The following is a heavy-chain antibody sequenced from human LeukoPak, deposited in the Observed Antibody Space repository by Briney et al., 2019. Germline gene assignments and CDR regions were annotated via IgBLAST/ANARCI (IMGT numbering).Heavy chain of an antibody. J-gene: IGHJ4*02. V-gene: IGHV1-2*02. CDR1: GYTFTGYY. D-gene: IGHD5-24*01. CDR2: INPNSGGT. CDR3: ARGMATTPYYFDY. Sequence: ASVKVPYKASGYTFTGYYMHWVRQAPGQGLEWMGWINPNSGGTNYAQKFQGRVTMTRDTSISTAYMELSRLRSDDTAVYYCARGMATTPYYFDYWGQGTLVTVSS.